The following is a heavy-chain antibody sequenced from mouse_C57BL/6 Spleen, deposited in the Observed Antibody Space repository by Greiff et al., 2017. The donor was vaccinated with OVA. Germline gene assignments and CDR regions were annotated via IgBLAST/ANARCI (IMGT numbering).Heavy chain of an antibody. CDR2: LDPEDGET. CDR3: ARYDYDYGRGGFAMDY. Sequence: EVKLVESGAELVKPGASVKLSCTASGFNIKDYYMHWVKQRTEQGLEWIGRLDPEDGETKYAQKFQGKATITADTSSNTAYLQLRSLTSEDSSVYYGARYDYDYGRGGFAMDYWGQGTSVTVSS. CDR1: GFNIKDYY. D-gene: IGHD2-4*01. V-gene: IGHV14-2*01. J-gene: IGHJ4*01.